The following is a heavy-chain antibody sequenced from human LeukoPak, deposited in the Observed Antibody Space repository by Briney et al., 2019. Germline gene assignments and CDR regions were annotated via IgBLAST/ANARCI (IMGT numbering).Heavy chain of an antibody. Sequence: GGSLRLSCAASGFTFSSYAMSWVRQAPGKGLEWVSAISGSGGSTYYADSVKGRFTISRDNSKNTLYLQMNSLRAEDTAVYYCAKARYSSGWSLFCFDYWGQGTLVTVSS. CDR1: GFTFSSYA. V-gene: IGHV3-23*01. J-gene: IGHJ4*02. CDR2: ISGSGGST. D-gene: IGHD6-19*01. CDR3: AKARYSSGWSLFCFDY.